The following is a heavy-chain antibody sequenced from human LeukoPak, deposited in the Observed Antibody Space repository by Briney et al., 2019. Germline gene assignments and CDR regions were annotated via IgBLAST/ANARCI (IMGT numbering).Heavy chain of an antibody. Sequence: KPSETLSLTCTVSGGSISSSSYYWGWIRQPPGKGLEWIGYIYYSGSTNYNPSLKSRVTISVDTSKNQFSLKLSSVTAADTAVYYCARGPKLLRATYYYYYMDVWGKGTTVTISS. CDR3: ARGPKLLRATYYYYYMDV. D-gene: IGHD5-12*01. J-gene: IGHJ6*03. CDR2: IYYSGST. V-gene: IGHV4-61*05. CDR1: GGSISSSSYY.